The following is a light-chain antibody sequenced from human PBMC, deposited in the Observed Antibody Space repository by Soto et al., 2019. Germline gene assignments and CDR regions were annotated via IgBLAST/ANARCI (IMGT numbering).Light chain of an antibody. J-gene: IGKJ4*01. Sequence: EIVVTQSPATLSLSPGERATLSCRASQSVSSYLAWYQQKPGQAPRLLIYDASNRATGIPARFSGSGSGTDFTLTISSLEPEDFAVYYCQQRSNWPFLTFGGGTKVEIK. V-gene: IGKV3-11*01. CDR1: QSVSSY. CDR3: QQRSNWPFLT. CDR2: DAS.